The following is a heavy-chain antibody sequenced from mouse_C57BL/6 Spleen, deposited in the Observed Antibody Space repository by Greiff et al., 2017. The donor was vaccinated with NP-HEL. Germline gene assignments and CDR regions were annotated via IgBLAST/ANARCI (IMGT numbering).Heavy chain of an antibody. D-gene: IGHD1-2*01. CDR3: AITTDNYYAMDY. Sequence: VQLQQSGPELVKPGASVKISCKASGYAFSSSWMNWVKQRPGKGLEWIGRIYPGDGDTNYNGKFKGKATLTADKSSSTAYMQLSSLTSEDSAVYFCAITTDNYYAMDYWGQGTSVTVSS. CDR1: GYAFSSSW. CDR2: IYPGDGDT. V-gene: IGHV1-82*01. J-gene: IGHJ4*01.